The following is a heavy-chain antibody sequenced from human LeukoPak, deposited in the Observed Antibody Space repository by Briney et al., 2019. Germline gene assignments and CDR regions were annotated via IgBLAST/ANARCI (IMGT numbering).Heavy chain of an antibody. J-gene: IGHJ4*02. CDR3: VKDEAGYRSG. CDR2: ISSNGGST. V-gene: IGHV3-64*01. D-gene: IGHD6-19*01. CDR1: GFTFSNYA. Sequence: GGSLRLSCAASGFTFSNYAMHWVRQAPGKGLEYFATISSNGGSTYFANAVQGRFTISRDNSKNMVHLQMGSRRVEDTTVYYCVKDEAGYRSGWGQGTLVTVSS.